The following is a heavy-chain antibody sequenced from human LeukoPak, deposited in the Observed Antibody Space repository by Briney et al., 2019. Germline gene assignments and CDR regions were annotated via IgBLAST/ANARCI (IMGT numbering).Heavy chain of an antibody. D-gene: IGHD1-1*01. CDR2: IYYSGTT. CDR1: GGYISTYY. J-gene: IGHJ4*02. Sequence: PSETLSLTCTVSGGYISTYYWSWIRQPPGKGLEWIGYIYYSGTTTYIPSLRSRVTISVDTSKNLFSLKLSSVTAADTAVYYCARGGRWEHFDYWGQGTLVTVSS. V-gene: IGHV4-59*01. CDR3: ARGGRWEHFDY.